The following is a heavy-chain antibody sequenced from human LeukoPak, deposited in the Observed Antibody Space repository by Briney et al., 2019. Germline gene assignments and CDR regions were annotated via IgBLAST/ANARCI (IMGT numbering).Heavy chain of an antibody. V-gene: IGHV3-21*01. Sequence: GGSLRLSCAASGFTFSSYWMSWVRQAPGKGLEWVSSISSSSSYIYYADSVKGRFTISRDNAKNSLYLQMNSLRAEDTAVYYCARDTGYSSSWDDYWGQGTLVTVSS. J-gene: IGHJ4*02. D-gene: IGHD6-13*01. CDR1: GFTFSSYW. CDR3: ARDTGYSSSWDDY. CDR2: ISSSSSYI.